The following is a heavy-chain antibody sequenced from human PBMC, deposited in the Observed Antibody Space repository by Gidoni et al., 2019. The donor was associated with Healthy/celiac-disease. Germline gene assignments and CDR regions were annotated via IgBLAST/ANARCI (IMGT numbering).Heavy chain of an antibody. CDR2: IYYSGST. Sequence: QVQLQESGPGLVKPSQTLSLTCTVSAVSISSGGYYWSWNRQHPGKGLEWIGYIYYSGSTYYNPSLKSRVTISVDTSKNQFSLKLSSVTAADTAVYYCAREPGIAAAGTIEFDPWGQGTLVTVSS. CDR3: AREPGIAAAGTIEFDP. D-gene: IGHD6-13*01. V-gene: IGHV4-31*03. CDR1: AVSISSGGYY. J-gene: IGHJ5*02.